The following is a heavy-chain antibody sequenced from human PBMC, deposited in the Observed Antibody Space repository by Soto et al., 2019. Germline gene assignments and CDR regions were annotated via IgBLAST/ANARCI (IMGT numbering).Heavy chain of an antibody. CDR1: GGTFSDSA. J-gene: IGHJ4*02. CDR3: AGGLGGSYFPFDF. D-gene: IGHD1-26*01. CDR2: LVPMFRTA. V-gene: IGHV1-69*12. Sequence: QVHLVQSGAEVKKPGSSVKVSCKTSGGTFSDSAINWLRQTPGQGLEWMGGLVPMFRTANYAPNFQGRVSITADESTSTVFMELSSMTFEDTAVYYCAGGLGGSYFPFDFWGQGTLLTVSS.